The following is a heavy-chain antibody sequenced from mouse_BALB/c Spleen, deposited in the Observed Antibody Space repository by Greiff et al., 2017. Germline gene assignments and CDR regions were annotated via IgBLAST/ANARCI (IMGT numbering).Heavy chain of an antibody. D-gene: IGHD2-4*01. J-gene: IGHJ4*01. Sequence: VQLQQSGPELVKPGASVKMSCKASGYTFTSYVMHWVKQKPGQGLEWIGYINPYNDGTKYNEKFKGKATLTSDKSSSTAYMELSSLTSEDSAVYYCAMARDYGYYAMDYWGQGTSVTVSS. V-gene: IGHV1-14*01. CDR2: INPYNDGT. CDR3: AMARDYGYYAMDY. CDR1: GYTFTSYV.